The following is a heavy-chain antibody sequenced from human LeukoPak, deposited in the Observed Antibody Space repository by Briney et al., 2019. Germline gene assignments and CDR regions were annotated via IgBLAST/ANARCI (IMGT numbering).Heavy chain of an antibody. V-gene: IGHV3-30*03. CDR1: GFSFSISG. Sequence: GGSLRLSCAASGFSFSISGMHWVRQAPGKGLEWVAVISYDGSNKYYADSVKGRFTISRDNSNNTLYLQMNSLRTEDTAVYYCARDGVSSSSWVLPYFDYWGQGTLVAVSS. J-gene: IGHJ4*02. D-gene: IGHD6-13*01. CDR2: ISYDGSNK. CDR3: ARDGVSSSSWVLPYFDY.